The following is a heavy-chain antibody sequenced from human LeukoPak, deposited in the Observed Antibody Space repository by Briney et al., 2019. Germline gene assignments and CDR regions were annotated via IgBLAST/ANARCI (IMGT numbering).Heavy chain of an antibody. V-gene: IGHV3-30*18. Sequence: GGSLRLSCAASGFTFSSYGMHWVREGLGKGLEWVAVISYDGSNKYYADSVKGRFTISRDNSKNTLYLQMNSLRAEDTAVYYCAKDRRFDYWGLGTLVTVSS. CDR2: ISYDGSNK. CDR3: AKDRRFDY. CDR1: GFTFSSYG. J-gene: IGHJ4*02.